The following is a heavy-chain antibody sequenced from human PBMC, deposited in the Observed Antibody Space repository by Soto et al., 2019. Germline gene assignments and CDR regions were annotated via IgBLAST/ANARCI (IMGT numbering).Heavy chain of an antibody. D-gene: IGHD3-22*01. Sequence: SLILSLTSPVCRGCISRWYRNWNRQPPGKGLEWIGYIYYSGTTYYNPSLKSRLTISIDTSKKQFSLRLSSVTVADPAVYYCARLGGYYQSRDPWGPRTLVTV. CDR2: IYYSGTT. CDR1: RGCISRWY. CDR3: ARLGGYYQSRDP. V-gene: IGHV4-59*08. J-gene: IGHJ5*02.